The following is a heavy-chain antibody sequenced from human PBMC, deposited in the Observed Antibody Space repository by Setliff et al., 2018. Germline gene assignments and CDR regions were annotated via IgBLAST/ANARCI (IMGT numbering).Heavy chain of an antibody. Sequence: ASVKVSCKASGYTFTNYGISWVRQAPGQGLEWMGCIKSYNGDTYFARNLQGRLSMTTDASSSTAYMELTSLRSDDTAMYYCARDADHYDTDENPIFDYWGQGTLVT. CDR3: ARDADHYDTDENPIFDY. V-gene: IGHV1-18*01. CDR2: IKSYNGDT. CDR1: GYTFTNYG. D-gene: IGHD3-9*01. J-gene: IGHJ4*02.